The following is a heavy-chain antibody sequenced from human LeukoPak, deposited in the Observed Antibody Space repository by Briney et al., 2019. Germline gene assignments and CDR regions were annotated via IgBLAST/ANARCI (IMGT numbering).Heavy chain of an antibody. Sequence: GASVKVSCKISGYTFTTYGISWVRQAPGQGLEWMGWISSYNGDTKYAQKVQGRVTITADKSTSTAYMELSSLRSEDTAVYYCARDANGIDYWGQGTLVTVSS. D-gene: IGHD1-1*01. CDR2: ISSYNGDT. CDR3: ARDANGIDY. J-gene: IGHJ4*02. V-gene: IGHV1-18*01. CDR1: GYTFTTYG.